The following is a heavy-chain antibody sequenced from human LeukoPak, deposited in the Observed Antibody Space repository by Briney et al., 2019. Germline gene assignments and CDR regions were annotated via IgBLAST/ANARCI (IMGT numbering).Heavy chain of an antibody. CDR3: LGAEDYDILTGDWAIDY. D-gene: IGHD3-9*01. J-gene: IGHJ4*02. V-gene: IGHV3-11*01. Sequence: PGGSLRLSCAASGFTFSDYYMSWIRQVPGKGLEWVSYIGRSGTTIHYADSVKGRFTISWDNAKKSLYLQMNSLKTEDTAVYYCLGAEDYDILTGDWAIDYWGQGTLVTVSS. CDR1: GFTFSDYY. CDR2: IGRSGTTI.